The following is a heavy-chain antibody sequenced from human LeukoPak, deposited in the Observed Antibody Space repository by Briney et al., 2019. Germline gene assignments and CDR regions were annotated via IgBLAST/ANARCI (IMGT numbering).Heavy chain of an antibody. V-gene: IGHV4-34*01. D-gene: IGHD6-19*01. J-gene: IGHJ4*02. CDR2: INLRGST. CDR1: GGSFNDYY. CDR3: ASGTIAVAGIFDY. Sequence: SETLSLTCAVYGGSFNDYYWNWIRQPPGKGLEWIGEINLRGSTTYNPSLKSRVTISLDESKNQFSLKLSSVTAADTAVYCASGTIAVAGIFDYWGQGILVTVSS.